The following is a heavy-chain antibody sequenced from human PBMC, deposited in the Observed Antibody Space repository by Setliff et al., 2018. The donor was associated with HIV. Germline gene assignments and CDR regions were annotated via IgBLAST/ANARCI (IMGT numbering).Heavy chain of an antibody. V-gene: IGHV4-59*12. Sequence: SETLSLTCTVSGGSISSYYWSWIRQPPGKGLEWIGYVYYSGSTYYNPSLKSRLTISVDTSKNQFSLKLSSVTAADTAVYYCARDLVAAFDIWGQGTMVTVSS. D-gene: IGHD2-8*02. J-gene: IGHJ3*02. CDR2: VYYSGST. CDR3: ARDLVAAFDI. CDR1: GGSISSYY.